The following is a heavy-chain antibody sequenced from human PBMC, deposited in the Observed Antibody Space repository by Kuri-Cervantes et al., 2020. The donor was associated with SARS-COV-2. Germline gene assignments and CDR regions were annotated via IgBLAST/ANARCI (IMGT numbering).Heavy chain of an antibody. CDR2: ITGSGGST. CDR1: GFTFSTSA. J-gene: IGHJ6*02. CDR3: AKTEEGQGFWSGDYYYYQYGMDV. V-gene: IGHV3-23*01. Sequence: GEPLKISWAVSGFTFSTSAMNWVRQAPGKGLEWVSSITGSGGSTYFAASVKGRFTISRDNSKNTLYLQMNSLRAEDTAVYYRAKTEEGQGFWSGDYYYYQYGMDVWGQGTTVTVSS. D-gene: IGHD3-3*01.